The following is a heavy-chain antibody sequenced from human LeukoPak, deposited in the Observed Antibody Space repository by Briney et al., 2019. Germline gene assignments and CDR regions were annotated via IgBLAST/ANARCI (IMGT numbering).Heavy chain of an antibody. Sequence: SETLSLTCTVSGASMRSYYWNWIRQPAGKGLEWIGRIYPSGSTDYNPSLKSRVTMSVDTSQNQFSLRLRSVTAADTAVYYCERDVGRYNCFDPWGQGTLVTVSS. V-gene: IGHV4-4*07. J-gene: IGHJ5*02. D-gene: IGHD3-16*01. CDR2: IYPSGST. CDR1: GASMRSYY. CDR3: ERDVGRYNCFDP.